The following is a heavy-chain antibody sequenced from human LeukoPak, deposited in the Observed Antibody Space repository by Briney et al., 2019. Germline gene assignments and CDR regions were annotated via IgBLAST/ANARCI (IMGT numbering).Heavy chain of an antibody. CDR3: ARDYGDYVGHDY. CDR2: IKQDGSEK. J-gene: IGHJ4*02. CDR1: GFTFSGYW. Sequence: GGSLRLSCAASGFTFSGYWMSWVRQAPGKGLEWVANIKQDGSEKYYVDSVKGRFTISRDNAKNSLYLQMNSLRAEDTAVYYCARDYGDYVGHDYWGQGTLVTVSS. V-gene: IGHV3-7*01. D-gene: IGHD4-17*01.